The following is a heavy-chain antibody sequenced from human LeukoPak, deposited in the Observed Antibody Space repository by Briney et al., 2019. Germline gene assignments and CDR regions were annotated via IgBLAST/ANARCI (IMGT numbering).Heavy chain of an antibody. CDR2: INPSGGT. CDR3: ARIVLEWLLSVDY. D-gene: IGHD3-3*01. V-gene: IGHV1-46*01. Sequence: ASVKVSCKASGYTFSMYNMHWVRQAPGQGLEWMGIINPSGGTSYAQKLQGRITMTRDTSTSTLYMELSSLRSEDTAVYYCARIVLEWLLSVDYWGQGTLVTVSS. CDR1: GYTFSMYN. J-gene: IGHJ4*02.